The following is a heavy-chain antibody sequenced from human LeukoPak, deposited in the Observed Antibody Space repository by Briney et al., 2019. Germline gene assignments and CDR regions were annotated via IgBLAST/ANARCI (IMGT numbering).Heavy chain of an antibody. J-gene: IGHJ3*02. D-gene: IGHD5-24*01. CDR2: INPNSGGT. CDR1: GYTFTGYY. CDR3: AREIAKMATITEAFDI. Sequence: ASVKVSCKASGYTFTGYYMHWVRQAPGQGLEWMGRINPNSGGTNYAQKFQGRVTMTRDTSTSTVYMELSSLRSEDTAVYYCAREIAKMATITEAFDIWGQGTMVTVSS. V-gene: IGHV1-2*06.